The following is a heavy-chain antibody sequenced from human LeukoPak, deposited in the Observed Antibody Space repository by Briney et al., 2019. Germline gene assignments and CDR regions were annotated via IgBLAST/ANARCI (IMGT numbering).Heavy chain of an antibody. CDR2: INHSGST. D-gene: IGHD3-22*01. CDR1: GGSFSGYY. J-gene: IGHJ3*02. Sequence: SETLSLTCAVYGGSFSGYYWSWIRQPPGKGLEWIGEINHSGSTYYNPSLKSRVTISVDTSKNQFSLKLSSVTAADTAVYYCARIVRNAHTNYYDSSGYSDAFDIWGQGTMVTVSS. V-gene: IGHV4-34*01. CDR3: ARIVRNAHTNYYDSSGYSDAFDI.